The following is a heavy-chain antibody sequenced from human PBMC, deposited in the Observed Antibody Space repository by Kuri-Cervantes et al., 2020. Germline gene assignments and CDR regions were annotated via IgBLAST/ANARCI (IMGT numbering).Heavy chain of an antibody. J-gene: IGHJ4*02. Sequence: GGSLRLSCAASGFTFNSFWMNWVRQAPGKGLEWVANIQQDGSKKYYVDSVKGRFTISRDNAKNSLYLQMNSLRAEDTALYYCAKSGSVVPAAPIDYWGQGTLVTVSS. CDR2: IQQDGSKK. V-gene: IGHV3-7*03. CDR3: AKSGSVVPAAPIDY. CDR1: GFTFNSFW. D-gene: IGHD2-2*01.